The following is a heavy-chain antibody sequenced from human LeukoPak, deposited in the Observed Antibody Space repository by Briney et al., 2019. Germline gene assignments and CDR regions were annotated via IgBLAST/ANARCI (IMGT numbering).Heavy chain of an antibody. D-gene: IGHD6-19*01. Sequence: KPSETLSLTCAVYAGSFTAYYWSWIRQPPGKGLEGIGEINHSGSTNCHPSLKRVATISVATSKNQLSLKLSSVTAADTAVYYCAREGAVDKRGDYFDYWSQGTLVTVSS. CDR3: AREGAVDKRGDYFDY. J-gene: IGHJ4*02. CDR1: AGSFTAYY. CDR2: INHSGST. V-gene: IGHV4-34*01.